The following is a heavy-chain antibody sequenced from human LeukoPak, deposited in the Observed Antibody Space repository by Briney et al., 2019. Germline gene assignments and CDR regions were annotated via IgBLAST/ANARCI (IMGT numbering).Heavy chain of an antibody. CDR1: GFTFSSYW. Sequence: GGSLRLSCAASGFTFSSYWMHWVRQAPGKGLVWVSRIDGDGTTTNYADSVKGRFTISRDNAKNTLYLQINSLSAEDTAVYYCYVHHYYDYMDVWGKGTTVTVSS. CDR2: IDGDGTTT. J-gene: IGHJ6*03. CDR3: YVHHYYDYMDV. V-gene: IGHV3-74*01. D-gene: IGHD3-16*01.